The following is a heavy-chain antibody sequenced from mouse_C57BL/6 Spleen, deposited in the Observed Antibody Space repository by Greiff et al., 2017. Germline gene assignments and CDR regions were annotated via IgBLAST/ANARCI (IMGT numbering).Heavy chain of an antibody. CDR2: ISSGSSTI. CDR3: ARPYYGSSYWYFDV. CDR1: GFTFSDYG. V-gene: IGHV5-17*01. Sequence: EVMLVESGGGLVKPGGSLKLSCAASGFTFSDYGMHWVRQAPEKGLEWVAYISSGSSTIYYADTVKGRFTISRDNAKNTLFLQMTSLRSEDTAMYYCARPYYGSSYWYFDVWGIGTTVTVSS. D-gene: IGHD1-1*01. J-gene: IGHJ1*03.